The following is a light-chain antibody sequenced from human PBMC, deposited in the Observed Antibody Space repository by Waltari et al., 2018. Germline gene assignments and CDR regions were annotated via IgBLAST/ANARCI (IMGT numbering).Light chain of an antibody. Sequence: QSALTQPASVSGSPGQSITIPCTGTSSDVVGYNYVSWYQQHPGKAPKLMIYEVSNRPSGVSNRFSGSKSGNTASLTISGLQAEDEADYYCSSYTSSSSRVFGTGTKVTVL. V-gene: IGLV2-14*01. J-gene: IGLJ1*01. CDR3: SSYTSSSSRV. CDR1: SSDVVGYNY. CDR2: EVS.